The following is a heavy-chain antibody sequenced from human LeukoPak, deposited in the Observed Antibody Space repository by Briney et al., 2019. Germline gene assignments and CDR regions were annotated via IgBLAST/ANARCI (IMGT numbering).Heavy chain of an antibody. V-gene: IGHV4-59*01. CDR3: ARDGSYSGSYYDYYYGMDV. CDR1: GGSISSYY. CDR2: IYYSGST. D-gene: IGHD1-26*01. Sequence: SETLSLTCTVSGGSISSYYWSWIRQPPGKGLEWIGYIYYSGSTNYNPSLKSRVTISVDTSKNQFSLKLSSVTAADTAVYYCARDGSYSGSYYDYYYGMDVWGQGTTVTVSS. J-gene: IGHJ6*02.